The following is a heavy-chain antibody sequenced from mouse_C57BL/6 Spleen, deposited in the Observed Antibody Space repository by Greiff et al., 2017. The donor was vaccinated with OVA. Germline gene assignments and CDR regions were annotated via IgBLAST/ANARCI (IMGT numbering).Heavy chain of an antibody. CDR2: IHPNSGST. V-gene: IGHV1-64*01. CDR1: GYTFTSYW. CDR3: ARSELLGYSNPWFTY. J-gene: IGHJ3*01. D-gene: IGHD2-5*01. Sequence: QVQLKQPGAELVKPGAAVKLSCKASGYTFTSYWMHWMKQRPGQGLEWIGMIHPNSGSTNYNEKFKSKATLTVDKSSSTAYMQLSSLTSEDSAVYYCARSELLGYSNPWFTYWGQGTLVTVSA.